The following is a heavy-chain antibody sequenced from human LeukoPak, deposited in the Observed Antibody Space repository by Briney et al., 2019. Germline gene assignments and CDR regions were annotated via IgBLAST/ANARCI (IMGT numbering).Heavy chain of an antibody. Sequence: SETLSLTCTVSGGSISSYYWSWIRQPPGKGLEWIGYIYYSGSTNYNPSLKSRVTISVDTSKNQFSLKLSSVTAADTAVYYCARLGSSGWMGYWGQGTLVTVSS. J-gene: IGHJ4*02. D-gene: IGHD6-19*01. CDR3: ARLGSSGWMGY. V-gene: IGHV4-59*08. CDR1: GGSISSYY. CDR2: IYYSGST.